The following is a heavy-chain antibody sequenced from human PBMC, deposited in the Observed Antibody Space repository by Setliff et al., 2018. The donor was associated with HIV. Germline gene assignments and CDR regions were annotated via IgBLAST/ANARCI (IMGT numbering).Heavy chain of an antibody. D-gene: IGHD3-22*01. CDR2: IFYSGSA. CDR1: GGSISSSNYY. J-gene: IGHJ4*02. V-gene: IGHV4-39*02. Sequence: SETLSLTCTVSGGSISSSNYYWGWIRQPPGKGREWIGSIFYSGSANYNPPLTSPVTISVDTSKNQFSLKLRSVTAADTAVYWCAGEDSSYHYFDSWGQGMLVTVSS. CDR3: AGEDSSYHYFDS.